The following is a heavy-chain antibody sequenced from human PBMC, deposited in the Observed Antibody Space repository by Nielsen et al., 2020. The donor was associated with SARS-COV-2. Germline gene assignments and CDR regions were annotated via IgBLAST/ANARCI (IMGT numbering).Heavy chain of an antibody. CDR1: GYSFTSYW. CDR2: IDPSDSYT. D-gene: IGHD6-19*01. CDR3: ARLAGDYYYYYGMDV. J-gene: IGHJ6*02. V-gene: IGHV5-10-1*01. Sequence: KVSCKGSGYSFTSYWISWVRQMPGKGLEWTGRIDPSDSYTNYSPSFQGHVTISADKSISTAYLQWSSLKASDTAMYYCARLAGDYYYYYGMDVWGQGTTVTVSS.